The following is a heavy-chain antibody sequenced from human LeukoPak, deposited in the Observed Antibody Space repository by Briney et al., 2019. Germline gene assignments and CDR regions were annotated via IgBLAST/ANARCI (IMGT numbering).Heavy chain of an antibody. J-gene: IGHJ5*02. V-gene: IGHV4-39*01. CDR1: GDSISNSGWS. D-gene: IGHD3-3*01. Sequence: SETLSLTCIVSGDSISNSGWSWGWIRQPPGKGLEWIGTMPYDENVADSEIPSYNPSLKSRVSISADTSKNQLSLKVNSVTAADTASYYCARLTLTGVGGRGWFDAWGQGTLVIVSS. CDR3: ARLTLTGVGGRGWFDA. CDR2: MPYDENVADSEIP.